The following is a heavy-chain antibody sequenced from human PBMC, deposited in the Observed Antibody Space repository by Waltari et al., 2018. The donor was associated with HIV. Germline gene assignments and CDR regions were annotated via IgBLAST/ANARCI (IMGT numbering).Heavy chain of an antibody. J-gene: IGHJ4*02. D-gene: IGHD2-21*02. V-gene: IGHV4-34*01. CDR3: AANCGGDCYSSLEN. Sequence: QVQLQQWGAGLLKPSETLSLTCAVYGGSFSGYYWSWIRQPPGKGLEWIGEINHSGSTNYNPSLKSRVTISVDTSKNQFSLKLSSVTAADTAVYYCAANCGGDCYSSLENWGQGTLVTVSS. CDR1: GGSFSGYY. CDR2: INHSGST.